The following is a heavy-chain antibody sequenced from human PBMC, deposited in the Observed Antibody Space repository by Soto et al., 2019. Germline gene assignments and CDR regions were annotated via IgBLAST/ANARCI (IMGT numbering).Heavy chain of an antibody. CDR2: IWYDGSNK. J-gene: IGHJ4*02. V-gene: IGHV3-33*01. Sequence: PGGSLRLSCAASGFTFSSYGMHWVRQAPGKGLEWVAVIWYDGSNKYYADSMKGRFTISRDNAKNSLYLEMNSLRAEDTTVYYCARESEDLTSNFDYWGQGTLVTVS. CDR3: ARESEDLTSNFDY. CDR1: GFTFSSYG.